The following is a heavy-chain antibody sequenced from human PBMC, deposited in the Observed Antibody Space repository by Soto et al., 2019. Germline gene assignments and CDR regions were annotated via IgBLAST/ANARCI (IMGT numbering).Heavy chain of an antibody. V-gene: IGHV4-30-2*01. D-gene: IGHD6-6*01. CDR2: IYDSGST. Sequence: SETLSLTCAVSGDSISRGGYSWTWIRQPPGKALEWIGNIYDSGSTSYSPSLKSRVTMSVDRSKNQFSLKLTSVTAADTAVYFCARGSSSYYDYGMDVWGQGTTVTVSS. J-gene: IGHJ6*02. CDR3: ARGSSSYYDYGMDV. CDR1: GDSISRGGYS.